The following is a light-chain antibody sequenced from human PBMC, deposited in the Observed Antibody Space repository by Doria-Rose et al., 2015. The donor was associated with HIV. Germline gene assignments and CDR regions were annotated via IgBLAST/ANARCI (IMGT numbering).Light chain of an antibody. CDR2: DGS. CDR1: QRVKSSY. CDR3: HQYGTSWT. V-gene: IGKV3-20*01. Sequence: TRSPGTLSLSPGERATLSCRASQRVKSSYLAWYQQKPGQAPSLLIYDGSNRATGIPDRFSASGSGTDFTLTINRLEPEDFALYYCHQYGTSWTFGQGTKVEI. J-gene: IGKJ1*01.